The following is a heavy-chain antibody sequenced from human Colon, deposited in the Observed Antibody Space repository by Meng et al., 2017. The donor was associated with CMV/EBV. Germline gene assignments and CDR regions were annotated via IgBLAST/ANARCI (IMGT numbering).Heavy chain of an antibody. CDR2: SNGDGTVT. J-gene: IGHJ4*02. CDR1: GFAFNNAW. Sequence: LSCGGAGFAFNNAWMHWVRQDPGKGLVWLSQSNGDGTVTGYADSVRGRFTISRDNAKNTLYLQMSGLRAEDTAVYYCARSGVLFALDYWGQGTLVTVSS. D-gene: IGHD2-15*01. CDR3: ARSGVLFALDY. V-gene: IGHV3-74*01.